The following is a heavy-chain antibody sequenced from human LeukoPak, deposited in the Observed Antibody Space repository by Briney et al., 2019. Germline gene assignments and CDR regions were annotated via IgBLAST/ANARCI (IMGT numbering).Heavy chain of an antibody. D-gene: IGHD3-9*01. CDR3: TRVDWFKLDY. Sequence: GGSLKLSCAASGFTFSIYWMTWVRQAPGRGLEWVAHINQDGSENYYVDSVKGRFTFSRDNAKNSLYLQMNSLRAEDTAVYYCTRVDWFKLDYWGQGILVTVSS. CDR2: INQDGSEN. CDR1: GFTFSIYW. J-gene: IGHJ4*02. V-gene: IGHV3-7*02.